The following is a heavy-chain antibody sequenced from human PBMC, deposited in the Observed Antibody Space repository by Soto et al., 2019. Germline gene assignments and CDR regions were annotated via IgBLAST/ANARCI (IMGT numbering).Heavy chain of an antibody. CDR1: GFTFSSYA. D-gene: IGHD4-4*01. V-gene: IGHV3-30-3*01. CDR2: ISYEGSNK. J-gene: IGHJ4*02. Sequence: PGGSLRLSCAASGFTFSSYAMHWVRQAPGTGLEWVAVISYEGSNKYYADSVKGRFTISRDNSKNTLYLQMNSLRTEDTAVYYCERVIGGMATVPFDYWGQGALVTVSS. CDR3: ERVIGGMATVPFDY.